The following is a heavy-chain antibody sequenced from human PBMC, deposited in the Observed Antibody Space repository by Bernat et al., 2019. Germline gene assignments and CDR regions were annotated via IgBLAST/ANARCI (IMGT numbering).Heavy chain of an antibody. J-gene: IGHJ4*02. CDR3: ARRSLTMDNYFDH. CDR1: GASISSSSYY. CDR2: IYYSGST. D-gene: IGHD4/OR15-4a*01. Sequence: QLQLQESGPGLLKPSETLSLTCTVSGASISSSSYYWGWIRQPPGKGLEWIVSIYYSGSTYYNLSLKSRVTISVDTSKNQFSLKLSSVTAADTAVYYCARRSLTMDNYFDHWGQGTLVTVSS. V-gene: IGHV4-39*01.